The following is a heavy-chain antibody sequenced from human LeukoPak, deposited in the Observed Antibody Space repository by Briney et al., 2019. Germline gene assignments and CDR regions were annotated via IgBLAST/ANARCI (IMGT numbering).Heavy chain of an antibody. D-gene: IGHD3-16*02. CDR3: ARTTYYDYVWGSYRHDP. Sequence: ASVKVSCKASGYTFTSYYMHWVRQAPGQGLEWMGIINPSGGSTSYAQKFQGRVTMTRDMSTSTVYMELSSLRSEDTAVYYCARTTYYDYVWGSYRHDPWGQGTLVTVSS. CDR2: INPSGGST. J-gene: IGHJ5*02. V-gene: IGHV1-46*01. CDR1: GYTFTSYY.